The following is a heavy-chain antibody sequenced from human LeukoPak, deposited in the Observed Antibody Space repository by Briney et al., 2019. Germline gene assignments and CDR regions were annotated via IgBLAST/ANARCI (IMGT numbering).Heavy chain of an antibody. CDR3: ARFSLSEDGDY. Sequence: ASVKVSCKASGYTFTGYYTHWVRQAPGQGLQWMGRINPNSGGTNYAQKFQGRVTMTRDTSISTAYMELSRLRSDHTAVYYCARFSLSEDGDYWGQGPLVTVSS. CDR2: INPNSGGT. V-gene: IGHV1-2*06. D-gene: IGHD3-3*02. CDR1: GYTFTGYY. J-gene: IGHJ4*02.